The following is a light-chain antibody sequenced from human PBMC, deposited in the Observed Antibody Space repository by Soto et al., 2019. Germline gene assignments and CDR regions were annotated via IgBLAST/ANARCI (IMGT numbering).Light chain of an antibody. Sequence: QTVVTQEPSFSVSPGGPVTLTCGLNSGSVYTSSYPSSYQQIPGQTPRTLIYSTNNRSSGVPDRFSGSILGNKAALTITGAQSDDESHYYCILYMGSGIYVFGTGTKV. J-gene: IGLJ1*01. CDR1: SGSVYTSSY. V-gene: IGLV8-61*01. CDR3: ILYMGSGIYV. CDR2: STN.